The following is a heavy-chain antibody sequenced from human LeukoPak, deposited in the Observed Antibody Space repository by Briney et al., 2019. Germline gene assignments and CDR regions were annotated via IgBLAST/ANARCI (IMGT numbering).Heavy chain of an antibody. CDR2: INSDGSST. D-gene: IGHD3-9*01. V-gene: IGHV3-74*01. J-gene: IGHJ3*02. CDR3: ASLPFLNYDILTGYYGDAFDI. CDR1: GFTFSSYW. Sequence: PGGSLRLSCAASGFTFSSYWMHWFRQAPGKGLVWVSRINSDGSSTSYADSVKGRFTISRDNAKNTLYLQMNSLRAEDTAVYYCASLPFLNYDILTGYYGDAFDIWGQGTMVTVSS.